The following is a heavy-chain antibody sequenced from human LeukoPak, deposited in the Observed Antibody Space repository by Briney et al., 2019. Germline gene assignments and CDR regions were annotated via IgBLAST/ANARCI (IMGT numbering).Heavy chain of an antibody. J-gene: IGHJ4*02. V-gene: IGHV1-2*06. CDR1: GYTFTGYY. CDR2: INPNSGGT. D-gene: IGHD6-19*01. CDR3: ARGSSGWYYFDY. Sequence: ASVKISCKASGYTFTGYYLHWVRQAPGQGLEWRGRINPNSGGTNYAQKFQGRVTMTRDTSISTAYMELSRLRSDDTAVYYCARGSSGWYYFDYWGQGTLVTVSS.